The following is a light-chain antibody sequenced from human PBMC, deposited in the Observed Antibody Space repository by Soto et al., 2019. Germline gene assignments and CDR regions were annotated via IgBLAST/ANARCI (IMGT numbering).Light chain of an antibody. Sequence: DIQMTQSPSSLSASVGDRVTSTCRASQSISSYLNCYQQEPGKAPKLLIYAASSLQSGVPSRLSGSASGTDFTLPISSLQHEDFATYYRPQSYRTPSITFGPGTRLEIK. V-gene: IGKV1-39*01. J-gene: IGKJ5*01. CDR2: AAS. CDR3: PQSYRTPSIT. CDR1: QSISSY.